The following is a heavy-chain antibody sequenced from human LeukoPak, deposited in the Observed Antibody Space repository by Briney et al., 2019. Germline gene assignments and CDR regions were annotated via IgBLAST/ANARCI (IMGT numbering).Heavy chain of an antibody. J-gene: IGHJ4*02. CDR2: ITGGAENT. Sequence: GGSLRLSCAASGFTFSGRAMSWVRQAPGKGLKWLSTITGGAENTYYADSVKGRFTISRDNSKNTVYLQMNSLRAEDTAVYYCAKVLSGSQDYWGQGTLVTVFS. CDR3: AKVLSGSQDY. V-gene: IGHV3-23*01. D-gene: IGHD1-26*01. CDR1: GFTFSGRA.